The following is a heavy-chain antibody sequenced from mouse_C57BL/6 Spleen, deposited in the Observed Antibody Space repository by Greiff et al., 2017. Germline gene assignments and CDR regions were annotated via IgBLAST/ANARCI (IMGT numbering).Heavy chain of an antibody. J-gene: IGHJ3*01. CDR3: ARSPYYGSSPWFAY. CDR1: GYTFTSYW. D-gene: IGHD1-1*01. V-gene: IGHV1-50*01. Sequence: QVQLQQPGAELVTPGASVKLSCKASGYTFTSYWMQWVKQRPGQGLEWIGEIDPSDSYNNYTQKFKGKATLTVDTSSSTAYMQLSSLTSEDSAVYYCARSPYYGSSPWFAYGGQGTLVTVSA. CDR2: IDPSDSYN.